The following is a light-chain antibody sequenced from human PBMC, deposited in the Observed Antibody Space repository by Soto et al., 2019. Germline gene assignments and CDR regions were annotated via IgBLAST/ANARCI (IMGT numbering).Light chain of an antibody. Sequence: QSVLTQPPSVAEAPRQRVTISCSGSSFNIGDNAVNWYQQLPGTAPKLLIYGNSNRPSGVPDRFSGSKSGTSASLAITGLQAEDEADYYCQSYDSSLSGSVFGGGTKLTVL. CDR1: SFNIGDNA. CDR3: QSYDSSLSGSV. V-gene: IGLV1-40*01. CDR2: GNS. J-gene: IGLJ2*01.